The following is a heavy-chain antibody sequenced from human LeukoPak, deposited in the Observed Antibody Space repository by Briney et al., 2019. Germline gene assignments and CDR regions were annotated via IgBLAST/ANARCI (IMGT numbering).Heavy chain of an antibody. CDR2: INPDTGDK. Sequence: ASVKVSCKASAYTFTNYQINWVRQASGQGLEWMTWINPDTGDKGYARKFQDRVTITTDTSISTAYMELSSLSSEDTAVYFGTRTTSMTASGYDYWGQGTLVTVSS. D-gene: IGHD2-21*02. CDR3: TRTTSMTASGYDY. J-gene: IGHJ4*02. V-gene: IGHV1-8*03. CDR1: AYTFTNYQ.